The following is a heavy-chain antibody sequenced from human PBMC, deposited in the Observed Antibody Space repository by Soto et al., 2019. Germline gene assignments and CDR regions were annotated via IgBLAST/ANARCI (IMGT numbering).Heavy chain of an antibody. CDR2: IYWDDDK. J-gene: IGHJ3*02. CDR3: AHRRDYYYDSLDNAFDI. Sequence: TLSLTCTVSGGSITNNNYYWSWIRQPPGKALEWLALIYWDDDKRYSPSLKSRLTITKDTSKNQVVLTMTNMDPVDTATYYCAHRRDYYYDSLDNAFDIWGQGTMVTVSS. V-gene: IGHV2-5*08. CDR1: GGSITNNNYY. D-gene: IGHD3-22*01.